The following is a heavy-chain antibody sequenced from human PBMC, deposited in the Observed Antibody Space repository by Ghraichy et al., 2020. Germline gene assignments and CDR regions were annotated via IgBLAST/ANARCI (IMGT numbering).Heavy chain of an antibody. CDR2: ISSSSSTI. Sequence: GGSLRLSCAASGFTFSSYRMNWVRQAPGKGLEWVSYISSSSSTIYYADSVKGRFTISRDNAKNSLYLQMNSLRDEDTAVYYCARDLIVVPAAMPYYYYGMDVWGQGTTVTVSS. J-gene: IGHJ6*02. CDR1: GFTFSSYR. V-gene: IGHV3-48*02. D-gene: IGHD2-2*01. CDR3: ARDLIVVPAAMPYYYYGMDV.